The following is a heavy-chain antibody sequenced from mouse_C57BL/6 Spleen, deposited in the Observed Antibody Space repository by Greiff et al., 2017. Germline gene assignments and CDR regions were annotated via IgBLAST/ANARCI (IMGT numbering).Heavy chain of an antibody. CDR1: GFTFSSYT. D-gene: IGHD2-2*01. J-gene: IGHJ2*01. Sequence: EVMLVESGGGLVKPGGSLKLSCAASGFTFSSYTMSWVRQTPEKRLEWVATISGGGGNTYYPDSVKGRFTISRDNAKNTLYLQMSSLRSEDPALYYCERHAMVTTRRYYFDYWGQGTTLTVSS. CDR2: ISGGGGNT. CDR3: ERHAMVTTRRYYFDY. V-gene: IGHV5-9*01.